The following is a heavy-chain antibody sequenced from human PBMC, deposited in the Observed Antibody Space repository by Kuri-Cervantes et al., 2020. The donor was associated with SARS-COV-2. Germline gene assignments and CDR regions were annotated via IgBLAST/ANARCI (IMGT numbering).Heavy chain of an antibody. CDR3: ARSYYDYISGSYRPEALDY. J-gene: IGHJ4*02. V-gene: IGHV3-30*09. D-gene: IGHD3-16*02. Sequence: GESLKISCAASGFTFSSYAMHWVRQAPGKGLEWVAVIPYDGSNKYYADSVKGRFAISRDNSKNTLYLQMNSLRAEDTAVYYCARSYYDYISGSYRPEALDYWGQGTLVTVSS. CDR2: IPYDGSNK. CDR1: GFTFSSYA.